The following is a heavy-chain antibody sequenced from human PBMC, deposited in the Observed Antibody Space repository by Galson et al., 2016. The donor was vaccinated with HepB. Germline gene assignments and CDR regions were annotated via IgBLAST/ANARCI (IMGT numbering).Heavy chain of an antibody. D-gene: IGHD6-19*01. CDR2: MYNSGST. CDR3: ARDHGSSGWLH. J-gene: IGHJ4*02. Sequence: EPLSLTCSVSGGSIISYHWSWIRQPPGKGLEWIGDMYNSGSTNYSPSLKSRVTISVDKSKNQFSLELTSVTAADTAVYYCARDHGSSGWLHWGQGILVTVSS. V-gene: IGHV4-59*01. CDR1: GGSIISYH.